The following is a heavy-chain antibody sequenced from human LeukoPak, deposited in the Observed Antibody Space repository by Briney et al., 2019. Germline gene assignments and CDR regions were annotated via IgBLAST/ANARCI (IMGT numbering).Heavy chain of an antibody. CDR2: IYYSGST. V-gene: IGHV4-39*07. Sequence: PSGTLSLTCTVSGGSISSSSYYWGWIRQPPGKGLEWIGSIYYSGSTYYNPSLKSRVTISVDTSKNQFSLKLSSVTAADTAVYYCARDWWAYSSGWSPSLFDPWGQGTLVTVSS. CDR1: GGSISSSSYY. CDR3: ARDWWAYSSGWSPSLFDP. D-gene: IGHD6-19*01. J-gene: IGHJ5*02.